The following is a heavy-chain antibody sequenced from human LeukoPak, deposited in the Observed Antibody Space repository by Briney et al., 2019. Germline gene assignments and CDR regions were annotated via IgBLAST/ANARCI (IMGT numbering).Heavy chain of an antibody. D-gene: IGHD2-15*01. CDR2: IYYSGST. CDR1: GGSISSYY. CDR3: ARHPFATPFDY. Sequence: PSETLSLTCTVSGGSISSYYWSWIRQPPGKGLEWIGYIYYSGSTNYNSSLKSRVTMSLETSKSQFSLRLSSVTAADTAVYFCARHPFATPFDYWGPGTLVTVSS. V-gene: IGHV4-59*08. J-gene: IGHJ4*02.